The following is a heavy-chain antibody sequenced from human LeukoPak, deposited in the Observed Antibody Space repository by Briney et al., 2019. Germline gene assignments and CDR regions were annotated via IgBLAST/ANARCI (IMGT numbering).Heavy chain of an antibody. V-gene: IGHV3-21*01. D-gene: IGHD6-19*01. CDR2: ISTSGTYI. J-gene: IGHJ4*02. CDR1: GFTFSSYS. CDR3: ARGDSGHFDY. Sequence: PGGSLRLSCAASGFTFSSYSMNWVRQTPGKGLEWVSYISTSGTYIHYVDSVKGRFSISRDIAKNSLYLQIYSLRAEDTAVYYCARGDSGHFDYWGQGTLVTVSS.